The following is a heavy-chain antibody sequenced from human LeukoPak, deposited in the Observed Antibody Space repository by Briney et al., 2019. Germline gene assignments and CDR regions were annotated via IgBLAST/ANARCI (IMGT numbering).Heavy chain of an antibody. Sequence: GGSLRLSCAASGFTFRNYWMSWVRQAPGKGLEWVSSISSSSSYIYYADSVKGRFTISRDNAKNSLYLQMNSLRAEDTAVYYCARGIGGYLLDYWGQGTLVTVSS. V-gene: IGHV3-21*01. CDR1: GFTFRNYW. CDR3: ARGIGGYLLDY. CDR2: ISSSSSYI. D-gene: IGHD5-12*01. J-gene: IGHJ4*02.